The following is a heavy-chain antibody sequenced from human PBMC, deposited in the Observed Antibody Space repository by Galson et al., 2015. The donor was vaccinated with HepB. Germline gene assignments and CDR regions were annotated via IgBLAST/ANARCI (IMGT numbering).Heavy chain of an antibody. D-gene: IGHD2/OR15-2a*01. CDR2: INSNSGGT. Sequence: SVKVSCKASGYTFTGYYMHWLRQAPGQGLEWLGWINSNSGGTNYAQRFRGRVTLTRDTSTNTAYMDLSGLTFDDTAVYYCARDQGGYYHGWFDPWGQGTLVTVSS. CDR3: ARDQGGYYHGWFDP. J-gene: IGHJ5*02. V-gene: IGHV1-2*02. CDR1: GYTFTGYY.